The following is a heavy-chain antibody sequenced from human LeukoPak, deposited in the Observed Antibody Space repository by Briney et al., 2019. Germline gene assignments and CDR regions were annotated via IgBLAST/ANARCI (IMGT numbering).Heavy chain of an antibody. CDR2: INHSGST. CDR1: GGSFSGYY. Sequence: SETLSLTCAVYGGSFSGYYWSWIRQPPGKGLEWIGEINHSGSTNYNPSLKSRVTTSVDTSKNQFSLKLSSVTAADTAVYYCARGLSGSYYLTYYYYMDVWGKGTTVTVSS. V-gene: IGHV4-34*01. D-gene: IGHD3-10*01. CDR3: ARGLSGSYYLTYYYYMDV. J-gene: IGHJ6*03.